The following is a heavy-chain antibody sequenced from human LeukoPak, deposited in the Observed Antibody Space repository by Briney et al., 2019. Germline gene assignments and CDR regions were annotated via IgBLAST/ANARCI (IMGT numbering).Heavy chain of an antibody. CDR2: IYYTGTT. D-gene: IGHD3-3*01. Sequence: SETLSLTCTVSGGSISTGSYYWGWIRQPPGKGLEWIGNIYYTGTTYYNPSLKSRVAISLDTSKNQFSLKLSSVTAADTAVYYCARGTGGGPWNPRGFWYYYYYMDVWGKGTTVTVSS. CDR1: GGSISTGSYY. V-gene: IGHV4-39*07. CDR3: ARGTGGGPWNPRGFWYYYYYMDV. J-gene: IGHJ6*03.